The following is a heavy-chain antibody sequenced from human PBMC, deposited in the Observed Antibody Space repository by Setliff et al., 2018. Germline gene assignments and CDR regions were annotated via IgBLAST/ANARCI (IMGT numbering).Heavy chain of an antibody. CDR1: GDSISSYF. Sequence: KPSETLSLTCSVSGDSISSYFWTWIRQPAGKGLEWIGRFYISGTTTYNPSLKSRLTISLDTSKNQFSLTLRSVPAADTAVYCCARTGTYRYFDYWGQGALVAVSS. J-gene: IGHJ4*02. CDR3: ARTGTYRYFDY. D-gene: IGHD1-26*01. V-gene: IGHV4-4*07. CDR2: FYISGTT.